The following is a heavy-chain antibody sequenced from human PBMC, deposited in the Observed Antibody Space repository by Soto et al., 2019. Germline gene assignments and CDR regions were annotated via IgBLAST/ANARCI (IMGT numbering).Heavy chain of an antibody. CDR2: INPKSGGT. Sequence: ASVKVSCKSSGYTFTDHYIHWVRQAPGPGLEWMGWINPKSGGTNYEQKFQGRVTMTRDTPISTAYLDLSGLSSNDTAMYSCARWGKEYCSGGSCYRNDNSYGMDVWGQGTTVTVSS. D-gene: IGHD2-15*01. CDR1: GYTFTDHY. CDR3: ARWGKEYCSGGSCYRNDNSYGMDV. J-gene: IGHJ6*02. V-gene: IGHV1-2*02.